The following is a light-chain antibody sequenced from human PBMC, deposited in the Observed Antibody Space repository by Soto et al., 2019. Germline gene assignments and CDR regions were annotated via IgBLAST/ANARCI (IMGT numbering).Light chain of an antibody. V-gene: IGKV1-33*01. CDR1: QGIRND. CDR3: QQYDRLPRT. CDR2: DAS. Sequence: DIQMTQSPSSLSASVGDRVTITFLASQGIRNDLGWYQQKPGKAPKLLIYDASNLETGVPSRFSGSGSGTDFTFTISSLQPEDIATYYCQQYDRLPRTFGQGTKVDIK. J-gene: IGKJ1*01.